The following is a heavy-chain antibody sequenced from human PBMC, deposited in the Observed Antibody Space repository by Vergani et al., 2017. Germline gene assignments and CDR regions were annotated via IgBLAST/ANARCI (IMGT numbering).Heavy chain of an antibody. V-gene: IGHV3-30*02. J-gene: IGHJ4*02. CDR3: AKHFRGWGIDY. CDR1: GFTFNQYD. Sequence: QVQLVESGGGVVQPGRSLRLSCAASGFTFNQYDMQWIRQGPGKGLEFVAFIQFDGSNQYYADSVQGRFTLSRDFSKNTLYLQRNSLRTDDTATYYCAKHFRGWGIDYWGQGPQVIVSS. D-gene: IGHD3-16*01. CDR2: IQFDGSNQ.